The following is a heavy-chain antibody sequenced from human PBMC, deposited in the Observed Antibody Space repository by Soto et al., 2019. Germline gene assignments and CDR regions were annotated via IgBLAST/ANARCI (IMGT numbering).Heavy chain of an antibody. CDR2: ISGGGGST. V-gene: IGHV3-23*01. CDR1: GFTFSSYA. J-gene: IGHJ4*02. D-gene: IGHD6-13*01. CDR3: AKDRIAATGTLYGWDC. Sequence: EVQLLESGGGLVQPGGSLRVSCAASGFTFSSYAMSWVRQAPGKGLEWVSGISGGGGSTNYADSVKGRFTISRDNSKNTLYLQMNSLRAEDTAVYYCAKDRIAATGTLYGWDCWGQGTLVTVSS.